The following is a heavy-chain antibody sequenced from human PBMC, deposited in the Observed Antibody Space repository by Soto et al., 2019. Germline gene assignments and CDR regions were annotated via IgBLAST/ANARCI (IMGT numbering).Heavy chain of an antibody. D-gene: IGHD5-18*01. J-gene: IGHJ4*02. CDR2: IWYDGSNK. CDR1: GFTFSSYG. Sequence: QVQLVESGGGVVQPGRSLRLSCAASGFTFSSYGMHWVRQAPGKGLEWVAVIWYDGSNKYYADSVKGRFTISRDNSKNTLYLQMNSLRAEDTAVYYCAREAIQLWSPFDYWGQGTLVTVSS. V-gene: IGHV3-33*01. CDR3: AREAIQLWSPFDY.